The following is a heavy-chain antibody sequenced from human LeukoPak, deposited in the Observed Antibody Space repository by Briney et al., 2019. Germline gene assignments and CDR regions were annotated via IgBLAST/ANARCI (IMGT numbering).Heavy chain of an antibody. J-gene: IGHJ4*02. Sequence: ASVKVSCKTSGYKFTDYYIHWVRQAPGQGLEWMGWINPNYFGTNYAQKFQGRVTMTGDTSITTAYMELSSLRSDDTAVYYCARAHTSGWYWGQGTLVTVSS. D-gene: IGHD6-19*01. CDR2: INPNYFGT. CDR3: ARAHTSGWY. V-gene: IGHV1-2*02. CDR1: GYKFTDYY.